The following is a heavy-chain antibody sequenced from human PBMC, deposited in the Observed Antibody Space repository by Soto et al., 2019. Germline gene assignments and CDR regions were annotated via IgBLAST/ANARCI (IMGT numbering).Heavy chain of an antibody. CDR2: IKQDGSEK. J-gene: IGHJ5*02. V-gene: IGHV3-7*05. CDR1: GFTFSSYW. CDR3: AREDGDRITIFGVVISPHGWFDP. D-gene: IGHD3-3*01. Sequence: GGSLRLSCAASGFTFSSYWMSWVRQAPGKGLEWVANIKQDGSEKYYVDSVKGRFTISRDNAKNSLYLQMNSLRAEDTAVYYCAREDGDRITIFGVVISPHGWFDPWGQGTLVTVSS.